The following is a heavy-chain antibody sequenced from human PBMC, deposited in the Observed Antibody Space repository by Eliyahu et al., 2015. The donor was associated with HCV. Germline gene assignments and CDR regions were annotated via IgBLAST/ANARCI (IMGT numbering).Heavy chain of an antibody. J-gene: IGHJ4*02. CDR3: ARGFGAVAGKGNFDY. Sequence: EVQLVESGGGLVKPGGSLRLSCAASGFTFSSYSMNWVRQAPGKGLEWGSSISSSSSYIYYADSVKGRFTISRDNAKNSLYLQMNSLRAEDTAVYYCARGFGAVAGKGNFDYWGQGTLVTVSS. CDR1: GFTFSSYS. V-gene: IGHV3-21*01. CDR2: ISSSSSYI. D-gene: IGHD6-19*01.